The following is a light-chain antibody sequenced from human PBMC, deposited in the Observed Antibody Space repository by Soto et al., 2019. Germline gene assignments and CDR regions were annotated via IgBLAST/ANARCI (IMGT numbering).Light chain of an antibody. V-gene: IGLV1-40*01. CDR1: SSNIGAGYD. J-gene: IGLJ2*01. CDR2: GNS. Sequence: QSVLTQPPSVSGAPGQRVTISCTGSSSNIGAGYDVHWYQQLPGTAPKLLIYGNSNRPSGVPDRFSGSKSGTSASLAITGVQAEDEADYYCLSYDNSLSGSRVFGGGTKLTVL. CDR3: LSYDNSLSGSRV.